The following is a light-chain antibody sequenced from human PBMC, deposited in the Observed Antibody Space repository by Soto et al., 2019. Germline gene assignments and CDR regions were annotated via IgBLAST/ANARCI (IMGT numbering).Light chain of an antibody. CDR1: SSDVGGYNY. V-gene: IGLV2-8*01. CDR2: EVT. CDR3: SSYEGSNNYVV. Sequence: QSALTQPPSASGSPGQSVTISCTGTSSDVGGYNYVSWYQQHPGKAPKLMIYEVTKRPSGVPDRFSGSKSGNTASLTVSGRQAEDEADYYCSSYEGSNNYVVLGGGTKLTVL. J-gene: IGLJ2*01.